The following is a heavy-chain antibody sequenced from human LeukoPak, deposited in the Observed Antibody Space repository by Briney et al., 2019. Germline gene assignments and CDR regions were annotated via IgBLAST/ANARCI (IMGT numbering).Heavy chain of an antibody. Sequence: ASVKVSCKASGYTFISYGITWVRQAPGQGLEWLGWISAYNGNIDYAQKLQGRVTLTTDTSTSTAYMELRSLTSDDTAVYYCARDLCSSGNCYFDYWGQGTLVSVSS. CDR3: ARDLCSSGNCYFDY. CDR1: GYTFISYG. V-gene: IGHV1-18*01. D-gene: IGHD2-15*01. CDR2: ISAYNGNI. J-gene: IGHJ4*02.